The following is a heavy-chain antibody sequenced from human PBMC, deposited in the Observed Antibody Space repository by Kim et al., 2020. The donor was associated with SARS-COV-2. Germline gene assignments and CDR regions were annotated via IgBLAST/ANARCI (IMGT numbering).Heavy chain of an antibody. CDR2: IKSKTDGGTT. J-gene: IGHJ6*02. CDR1: GFTFSNAW. Sequence: GGSLRLSCAASGFTFSNAWMSWVRQAPGKGLEWVGRIKSKTDGGTTDYAAPVKGRFTISRDDSKNTLYLQMNSLKTEDTAVYYCTAKRYSSSWYPYYYGMDVWGQGTTVTVSS. D-gene: IGHD6-13*01. V-gene: IGHV3-15*01. CDR3: TAKRYSSSWYPYYYGMDV.